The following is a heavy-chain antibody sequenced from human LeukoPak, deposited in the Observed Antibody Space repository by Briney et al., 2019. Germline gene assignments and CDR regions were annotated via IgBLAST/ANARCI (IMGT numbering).Heavy chain of an antibody. CDR2: INSDGSST. Sequence: GGXLXXSCAASGFTFSSYWMHWVRQAPGKGLVWVSRINSDGSSTNYADSVKGGFTISRDNDKKTLYLQMNSLRAEDTAVYYCARDTSYYDFWSAVYYFDYWGQGTLVTVSS. CDR1: GFTFSSYW. D-gene: IGHD3-3*01. CDR3: ARDTSYYDFWSAVYYFDY. J-gene: IGHJ4*02. V-gene: IGHV3-74*01.